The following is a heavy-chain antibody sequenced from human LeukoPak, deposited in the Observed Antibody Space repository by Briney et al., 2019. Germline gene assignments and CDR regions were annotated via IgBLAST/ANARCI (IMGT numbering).Heavy chain of an antibody. V-gene: IGHV4-34*01. J-gene: IGHJ4*02. CDR2: INHSGST. CDR1: GGSFSGYY. D-gene: IGHD3-16*01. Sequence: SETLSLTCAVYGGSFSGYYWSWIRQPPGKGLEWIGEINHSGSTNYNPSLKSRVTISVDTSKNQFSLKLSSVTAADTAVYYCARRGGFHYFDYWGQGTLVTVSS. CDR3: ARRGGFHYFDY.